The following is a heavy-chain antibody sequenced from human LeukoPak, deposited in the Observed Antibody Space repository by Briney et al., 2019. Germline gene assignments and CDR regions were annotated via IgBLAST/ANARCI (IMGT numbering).Heavy chain of an antibody. CDR3: ARDTGLQYSGYDHDY. J-gene: IGHJ4*02. V-gene: IGHV4-34*01. CDR2: INHSGST. D-gene: IGHD5-12*01. Sequence: SETLSLTCAVYGGSFSGYFWTWIRQPPGKGLEWIGEINHSGSTNYNPSLKSRVTISVDTSKNQFSLKLSSVTAADTAVYYCARDTGLQYSGYDHDYWGQGTLVTVSS. CDR1: GGSFSGYF.